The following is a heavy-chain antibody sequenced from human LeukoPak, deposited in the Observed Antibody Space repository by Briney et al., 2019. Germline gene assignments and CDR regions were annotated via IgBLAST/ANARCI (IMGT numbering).Heavy chain of an antibody. CDR2: IRYDARNI. D-gene: IGHD5-18*01. V-gene: IGHV3-30*02. CDR3: AKDIYSYGELDH. J-gene: IGHJ4*02. CDR1: GFTFSNYG. Sequence: PGGSLRLSCAASGFTFSNYGMHWVRQAPGKGLEWVAFIRYDARNIYYADSVKGRFTISRGNSKKTLYLQMNSLRAEDTAFYYCAKDIYSYGELDHWGQGTLVIVSS.